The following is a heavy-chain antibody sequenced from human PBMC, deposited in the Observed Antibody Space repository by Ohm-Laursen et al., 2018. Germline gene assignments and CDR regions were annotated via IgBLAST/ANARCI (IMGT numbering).Heavy chain of an antibody. D-gene: IGHD3-16*01. CDR1: GFTFSDYY. V-gene: IGHV3-23*01. CDR2: ISGSGINT. J-gene: IGHJ6*02. CDR3: ARVMMSTFAYYYYYAMDV. Sequence: GSLRLSCSASGFTFSDYYMNWVRQAPGKGLEWVSTISGSGINTYYADSVKGRFTISRDNSKNTLYVQMNSLRAEDTAVYYCARVMMSTFAYYYYYAMDVWGQGTTVTVSS.